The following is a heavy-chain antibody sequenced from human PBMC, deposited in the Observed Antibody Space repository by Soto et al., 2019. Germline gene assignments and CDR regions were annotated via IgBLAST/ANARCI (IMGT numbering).Heavy chain of an antibody. D-gene: IGHD3-22*01. J-gene: IGHJ6*02. CDR1: GYSFTSHW. CDR2: IDPSDSYT. V-gene: IGHV5-10-1*01. CDR3: ARQTYYYDSSGGMDV. Sequence: GESLKISCKGSGYSFTSHWISWVRQMPGKGLEWMGRIDPSDSYTNYSPSFQGHVTISADKSISTAYLQWSSLKASDTAMYYCARQTYYYDSSGGMDVWGQGTTVTVSS.